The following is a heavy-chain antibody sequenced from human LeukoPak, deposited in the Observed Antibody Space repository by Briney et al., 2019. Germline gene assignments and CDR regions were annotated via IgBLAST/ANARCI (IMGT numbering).Heavy chain of an antibody. CDR1: GFTFSIYA. Sequence: PGGSLRLSCAASGFTFSIYAMGWVRQAPGKGLEWVAAVSCSASDTNYADSVKGRFTISRDNSKNTLYLQMNSLRAGDTAVYYCAKELGGIFGVVGGFDYWGQGTLVTVSS. V-gene: IGHV3-23*01. J-gene: IGHJ4*02. CDR2: VSCSASDT. CDR3: AKELGGIFGVVGGFDY. D-gene: IGHD3-3*01.